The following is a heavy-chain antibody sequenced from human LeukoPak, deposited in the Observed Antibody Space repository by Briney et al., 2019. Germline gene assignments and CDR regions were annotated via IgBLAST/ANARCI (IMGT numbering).Heavy chain of an antibody. CDR1: GFTFSDYY. CDR3: ATHQGQQLVLAPYGMDV. J-gene: IGHJ6*02. V-gene: IGHV3-11*04. D-gene: IGHD6-13*01. Sequence: GSLRLSCAASGFTFSDYYMSWIRQAPGKGLEWVSYISSSGSTIYYADSVKGRFTISRDNSKNTLYLQMNSLRAEDTAVYYCATHQGQQLVLAPYGMDVWGQGTTVTVSS. CDR2: ISSSGSTI.